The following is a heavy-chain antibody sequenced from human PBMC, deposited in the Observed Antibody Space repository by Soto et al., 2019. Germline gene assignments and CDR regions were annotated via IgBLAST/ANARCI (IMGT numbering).Heavy chain of an antibody. CDR2: IYHSGST. J-gene: IGHJ4*02. V-gene: IGHV4-38-2*02. CDR1: GYSISSGYY. CDR3: ARERGFARGPFDY. Sequence: SETLSLTCTVSGYSISSGYYWGWIRQPPGKGLEWIGSIYHSGSTYYNPSLKSRVTISVDTSKNQFSLKLSSVTAADTAVYYCARERGFARGPFDYWGQGTLVTVSS. D-gene: IGHD3-10*01.